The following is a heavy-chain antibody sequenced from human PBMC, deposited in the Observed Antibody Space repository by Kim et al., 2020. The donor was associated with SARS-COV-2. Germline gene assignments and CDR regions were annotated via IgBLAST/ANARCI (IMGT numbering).Heavy chain of an antibody. CDR3: ARDVRYCSGGSCRY. D-gene: IGHD2-15*01. J-gene: IGHJ4*02. Sequence: VDSVKGRFTIARDNAKNSLYLQMNSLRAEDTAVYYCARDVRYCSGGSCRYWGQGTLVTVSS. V-gene: IGHV3-7*01.